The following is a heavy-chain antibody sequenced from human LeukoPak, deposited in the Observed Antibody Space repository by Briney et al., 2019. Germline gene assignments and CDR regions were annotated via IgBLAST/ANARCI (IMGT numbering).Heavy chain of an antibody. CDR3: ARDGRASSRWTYYFDY. V-gene: IGHV4-4*07. Sequence: SETLSLTCTVSGGSISSYYWSWIRQPAGKGLEWIGRIYTSGSTNYNPSLKSRVTMSVDTSKNQFSLKLSSVTAADTAVYYCARDGRASSRWTYYFDYWGQGTLVTVSS. D-gene: IGHD6-13*01. CDR1: GGSISSYY. J-gene: IGHJ4*02. CDR2: IYTSGST.